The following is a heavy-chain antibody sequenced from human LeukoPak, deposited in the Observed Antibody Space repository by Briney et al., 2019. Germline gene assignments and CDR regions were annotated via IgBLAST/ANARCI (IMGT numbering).Heavy chain of an antibody. D-gene: IGHD5-12*01. CDR3: ARSGYGGGNWFDP. CDR2: IYHSGST. CDR1: GGSISSGGYS. V-gene: IGHV4-30-2*01. J-gene: IGHJ5*02. Sequence: SETLSLTCAVSGGSISSGGYSWSWIRQPPGKGLEWIGYIYHSGSTYYNPSLKSRVTISVDRSKNQFSLKLSSVTAADTAVYYCARSGYGGGNWFDPWGQGTLVTVSS.